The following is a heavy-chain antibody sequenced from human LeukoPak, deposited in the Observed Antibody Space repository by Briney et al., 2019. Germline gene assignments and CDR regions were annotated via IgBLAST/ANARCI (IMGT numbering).Heavy chain of an antibody. CDR1: GFSFSNSS. J-gene: IGHJ4*02. CDR2: ISGSTTAT. D-gene: IGHD6-25*01. CDR3: ARVGSALTAPNFDY. Sequence: SGGSLRLSCAASGFSFSNSSMNWVRQSPGKGLEWVSYISGSTTATYYADSVRGRFTISRDNVKKSLYLQMNSLRDEDTAVYYCARVGSALTAPNFDYWGQGTLVTVSS. V-gene: IGHV3-48*02.